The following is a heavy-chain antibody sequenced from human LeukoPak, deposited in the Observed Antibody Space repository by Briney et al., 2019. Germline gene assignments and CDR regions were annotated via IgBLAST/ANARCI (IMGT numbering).Heavy chain of an antibody. Sequence: GASVKVSCKASGYTFTGYYMHWVRQAPGQGLEWMGWINPNSGGTNYAQKFQGRVTMTRDTSISTAYMELSRLRSDDTAVYYCARARTYGDYEPRYDYWGQGTLVTVSS. J-gene: IGHJ4*02. V-gene: IGHV1-2*02. CDR1: GYTFTGYY. CDR3: ARARTYGDYEPRYDY. D-gene: IGHD4-17*01. CDR2: INPNSGGT.